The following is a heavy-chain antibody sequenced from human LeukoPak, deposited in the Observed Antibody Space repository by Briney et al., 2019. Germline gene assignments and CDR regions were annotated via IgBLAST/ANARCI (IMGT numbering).Heavy chain of an antibody. Sequence: PSETLSPTCSVSGDSISSYYWSWIRQPPGKGLEWIGYIYHSGSTNYNPSLKSRVTISVDTSKNQFSLKVTPVTAADTAVYYCARSAGRSYYYNYMDVWGKGTTVTVSS. V-gene: IGHV4-59*01. CDR3: ARSAGRSYYYNYMDV. J-gene: IGHJ6*03. CDR1: GDSISSYY. CDR2: IYHSGST. D-gene: IGHD5-12*01.